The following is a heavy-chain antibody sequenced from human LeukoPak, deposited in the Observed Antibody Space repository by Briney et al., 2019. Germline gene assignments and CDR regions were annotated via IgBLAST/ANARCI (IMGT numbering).Heavy chain of an antibody. D-gene: IGHD1-26*01. Sequence: GGSLRLSCAASGFTFSSYSMNWVRQAPGKGLEWVSYISSSSSTIYYADSVKGRFTISRDNAKNSLYLQMNSLRAEDTAVYYCARVDIVGATGWFDPWGQGTLVTVSS. CDR1: GFTFSSYS. V-gene: IGHV3-48*04. CDR2: ISSSSSTI. J-gene: IGHJ5*02. CDR3: ARVDIVGATGWFDP.